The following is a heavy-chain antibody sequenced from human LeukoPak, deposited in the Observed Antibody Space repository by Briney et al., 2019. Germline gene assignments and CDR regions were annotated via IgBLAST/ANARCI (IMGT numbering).Heavy chain of an antibody. D-gene: IGHD3-16*02. J-gene: IGHJ4*02. Sequence: SETLSLTCAVYGGSFSGYYWSWIRQPPGKGLEWIGEINHSGSTNYNPSLKSRVTISVDTSKNQFSLKLSSVTAADTAVYYCARVSLPTFGGVIVKTFDYWGQGTLVTVSS. CDR3: ARVSLPTFGGVIVKTFDY. CDR2: INHSGST. CDR1: GGSFSGYY. V-gene: IGHV4-34*01.